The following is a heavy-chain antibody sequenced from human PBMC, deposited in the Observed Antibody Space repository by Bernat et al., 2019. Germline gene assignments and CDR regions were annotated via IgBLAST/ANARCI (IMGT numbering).Heavy chain of an antibody. CDR2: INHSGST. J-gene: IGHJ4*02. D-gene: IGHD4-17*01. CDR3: ARGGQGSTVHY. V-gene: IGHV4-34*01. Sequence: QVQLQQWGAGLLKPSETLSLTCAVYGGSVSGYYWCWISQPPGKGLEWIGEINHSGSTNYNPSLKSRVTISVDTSKNQFSLKLSSVTAAETAVYYCARGGQGSTVHYWDQGTLVTVYS. CDR1: GGSVSGYY.